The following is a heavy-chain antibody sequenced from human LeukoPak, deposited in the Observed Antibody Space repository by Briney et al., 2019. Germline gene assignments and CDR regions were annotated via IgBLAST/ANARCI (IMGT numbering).Heavy chain of an antibody. CDR3: ARAKPKNMVRGLIMRRESRYYFDY. V-gene: IGHV3-74*01. CDR1: GFTFSNYW. CDR2: INSDGINT. Sequence: GGSLRLSCAASGFTFSNYWMHWVRQAPGKGLVWVSRINSDGINTSYADSVKGRFTISRDNAKNTLYVQMNSLRAEDTAVYYCARAKPKNMVRGLIMRRESRYYFDYWGQGTLVTVSS. D-gene: IGHD3-10*01. J-gene: IGHJ4*02.